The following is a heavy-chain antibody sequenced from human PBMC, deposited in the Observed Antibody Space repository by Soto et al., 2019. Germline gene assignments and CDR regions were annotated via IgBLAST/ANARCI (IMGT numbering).Heavy chain of an antibody. D-gene: IGHD6-13*01. V-gene: IGHV4-59*11. CDR1: GGSIGSHY. Sequence: PSETLSLTCSVSGGSIGSHYWSWIRQPPGKGLEWIGYISYSGSTKYNPSLKSRVTISLDTSKNQFSLSLNSVTAADTAVYFCARERRGHSSNWFDPWGQGVLVTVSS. J-gene: IGHJ5*02. CDR3: ARERRGHSSNWFDP. CDR2: ISYSGST.